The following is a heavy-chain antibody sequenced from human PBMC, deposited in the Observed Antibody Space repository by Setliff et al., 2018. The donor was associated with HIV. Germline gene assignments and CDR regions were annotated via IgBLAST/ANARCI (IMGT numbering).Heavy chain of an antibody. CDR2: MNPNSGNT. J-gene: IGHJ6*03. V-gene: IGHV1-8*02. Sequence: ASVKVSCKASGYTFTSYDINWVRQATGQGLEWMGWMNPNSGNTGYAQKFQGRVTMTRDASISTAYMELNTLKFEDAAVYYCARARRDSYDRGRRNHYYIDVWGKGTTVTVSS. CDR3: ARARRDSYDRGRRNHYYIDV. D-gene: IGHD3-22*01. CDR1: GYTFTSYD.